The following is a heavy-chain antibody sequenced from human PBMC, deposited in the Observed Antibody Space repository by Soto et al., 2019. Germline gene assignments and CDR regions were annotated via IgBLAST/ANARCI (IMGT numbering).Heavy chain of an antibody. J-gene: IGHJ6*02. V-gene: IGHV3-23*01. CDR3: AKEYSSSWSIYYGMDV. D-gene: IGHD6-13*01. CDR2: ISGSGGST. CDR1: GFTFSSYA. Sequence: GGSLRLSCAASGFTFSSYAMSWVRQAPGKGLEWVSAISGSGGSTYYADSVKGRFTISRDNSKNTLYLQMNSLRAEDTAVYYCAKEYSSSWSIYYGMDVWGQGTTVTVSS.